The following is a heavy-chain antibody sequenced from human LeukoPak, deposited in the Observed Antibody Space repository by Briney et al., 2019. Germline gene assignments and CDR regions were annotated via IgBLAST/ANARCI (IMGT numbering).Heavy chain of an antibody. CDR3: ARTQGWGTVRTGYYYGMDV. CDR2: IYYAET. D-gene: IGHD4-11*01. CDR1: GGSISGSY. V-gene: IGHV4-59*08. J-gene: IGHJ6*02. Sequence: SETLSLTCTVSGGSISGSYWSWIRQPPGKGLEWIGYIYYAETYYNPSLKSRVTISLDSSKNQFSLKLRFVTAADTAVYYCARTQGWGTVRTGYYYGMDVWGQGTTVTVSS.